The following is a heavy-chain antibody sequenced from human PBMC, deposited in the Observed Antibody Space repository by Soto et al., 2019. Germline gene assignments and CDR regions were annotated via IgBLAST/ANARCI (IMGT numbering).Heavy chain of an antibody. CDR2: INTNTGNP. Sequence: GASVKVSCKASGYTFTSYAMNWVLQAPGQGLEWMGWINTNTGNPTYAQGFTGRFVFSLDTSVSTAYLQICSLKAEDTAVYYCARDFSWIQLWSYYYYYGMDVWGQGTTVTVSS. V-gene: IGHV7-4-1*01. D-gene: IGHD5-18*01. CDR3: ARDFSWIQLWSYYYYYGMDV. CDR1: GYTFTSYA. J-gene: IGHJ6*02.